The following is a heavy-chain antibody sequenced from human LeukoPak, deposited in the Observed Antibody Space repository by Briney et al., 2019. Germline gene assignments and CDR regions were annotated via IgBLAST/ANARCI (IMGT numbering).Heavy chain of an antibody. V-gene: IGHV1-69*02. J-gene: IGHJ4*02. CDR1: GGTFSSYT. D-gene: IGHD6-6*01. Sequence: GASVKVSCKASGGTFSSYTISWVRQAPGQGLEWMGRIIPILGIANYAQKLQGRVTMTTDTSTSTAYMELRSLRSDDTAVYYCARGRVQKYSSSPENFDYWGQGTLVTVSS. CDR2: IIPILGIA. CDR3: ARGRVQKYSSSPENFDY.